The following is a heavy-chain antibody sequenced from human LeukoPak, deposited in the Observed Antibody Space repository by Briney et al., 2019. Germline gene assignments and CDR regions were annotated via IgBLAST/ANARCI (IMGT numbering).Heavy chain of an antibody. CDR1: GFPLSSSW. J-gene: IGHJ4*02. D-gene: IGHD5-24*01. CDR2: IYSYGSNR. Sequence: GGSLRLSCAASGFPLSSSWMHCVRQAPGKALVWVSRIYSYGSNRKYADSVKGRFTISRDNAKNALYLQMDSLRAEDAGVYYCARPQDGYSGFDRWGRGTLVTVSS. CDR3: ARPQDGYSGFDR. V-gene: IGHV3-74*01.